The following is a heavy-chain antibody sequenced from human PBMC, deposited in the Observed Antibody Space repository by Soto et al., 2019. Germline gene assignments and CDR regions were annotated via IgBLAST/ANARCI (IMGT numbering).Heavy chain of an antibody. CDR1: GFTFSSYE. CDR2: ISGSGGST. D-gene: IGHD6-13*01. V-gene: IGHV3-23*01. Sequence: GGSLRLSCAASGFTFSSYEMNWVRQAPGKGLEWVSAISGSGGSTYYADSVKGRFTISRDNSKNTLYLQMNSLRAEDTAVYYCAKAGTATFDYWGQGTTVTVSS. J-gene: IGHJ4*03. CDR3: AKAGTATFDY.